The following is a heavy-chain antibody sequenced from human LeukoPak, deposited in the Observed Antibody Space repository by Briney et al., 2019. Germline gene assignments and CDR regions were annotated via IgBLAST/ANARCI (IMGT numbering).Heavy chain of an antibody. Sequence: PSETLSLTCTVSGGSISGYHWSWIRQPPGKGLEWLGYIYHSGSTKYNPSLESRVTISVDTSKNQFSLKVSSVTAADTAMYHCARHISGSVAFDIWGQGTMVTVSS. D-gene: IGHD1-20*01. J-gene: IGHJ3*02. V-gene: IGHV4-59*08. CDR3: ARHISGSVAFDI. CDR1: GGSISGYH. CDR2: IYHSGST.